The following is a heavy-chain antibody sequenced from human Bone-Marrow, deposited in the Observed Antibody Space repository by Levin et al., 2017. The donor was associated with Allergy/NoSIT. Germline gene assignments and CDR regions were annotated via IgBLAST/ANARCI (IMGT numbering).Heavy chain of an antibody. CDR2: INQDATEE. CDR3: VRDFSALLWGGESSSFGY. J-gene: IGHJ4*02. V-gene: IGHV3-7*01. CDR1: GFTFSIYS. D-gene: IGHD3-10*01. Sequence: GESLKISCTASGFTFSIYSINWVRQAPGKGLEWVANINQDATEENYVDSVKGRFTISRDNTKDSLYLQITSLRVDDTAVYYCVRDFSALLWGGESSSFGYWGQGTLVTVSS.